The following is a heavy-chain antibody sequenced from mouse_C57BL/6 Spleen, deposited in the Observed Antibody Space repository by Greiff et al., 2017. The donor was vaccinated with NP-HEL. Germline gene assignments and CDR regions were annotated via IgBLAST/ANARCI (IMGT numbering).Heavy chain of an antibody. CDR2: IYPGNSDT. CDR1: GYTFTSYW. V-gene: IGHV1-5*01. J-gene: IGHJ3*01. Sequence: VQLQQSGTVLARPGASVKMSCKTSGYTFTSYWMHWVKQRPGQGLEWIGAIYPGNSDTSYNQKFKGKAKLTAVTSASTAYMELSSLTNEDSAVYYCTKASSGYADFAYWGQGTLVTVSA. CDR3: TKASSGYADFAY. D-gene: IGHD3-2*02.